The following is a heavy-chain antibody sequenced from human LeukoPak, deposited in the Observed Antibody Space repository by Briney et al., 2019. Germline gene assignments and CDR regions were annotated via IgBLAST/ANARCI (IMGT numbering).Heavy chain of an antibody. V-gene: IGHV3-23*01. CDR2: ISGSGGST. Sequence: GGSLRLSCAASGFTFSSYAMSWVRQAPGKGLEWVSAISGSGGSTYYADSVKGRFTISRDNSKNTLYLQMNSLRAEDTAAYYCAKDLVSGMVRGVTFDYWGQGTLVTVSS. CDR1: GFTFSSYA. D-gene: IGHD3-10*01. CDR3: AKDLVSGMVRGVTFDY. J-gene: IGHJ4*02.